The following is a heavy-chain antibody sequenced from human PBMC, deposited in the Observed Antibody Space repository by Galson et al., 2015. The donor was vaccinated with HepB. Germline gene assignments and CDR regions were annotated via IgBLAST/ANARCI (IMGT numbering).Heavy chain of an antibody. Sequence: SVKVSCKVSGYTLTELSIHWVRQAPGKGLEWMGGFDPEDGETIYAQKFQGRVTMTEDTSTDTAYMELSSLRSEDTAMYYCATDRSGYYSLDYWGQGTLVTVSP. D-gene: IGHD3-22*01. J-gene: IGHJ4*02. CDR3: ATDRSGYYSLDY. V-gene: IGHV1-24*01. CDR1: GYTLTELS. CDR2: FDPEDGET.